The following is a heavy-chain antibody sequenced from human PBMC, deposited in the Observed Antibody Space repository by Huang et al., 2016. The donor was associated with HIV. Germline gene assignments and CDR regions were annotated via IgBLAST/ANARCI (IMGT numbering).Heavy chain of an antibody. J-gene: IGHJ4*02. V-gene: IGHV3-30*02. CDR3: AKDLTYTFGRHFDY. Sequence: QVQLVESGGGVVQPGGSLRLSCTASGFTFGSFGMHWVRQAPGKGLEWVAFIRYDGNNYDYAASVRGRFTISRDNSKDTLYLQMNRLRPDDSAVYYCAKDLTYTFGRHFDYWGRGTLVTVSS. CDR1: GFTFGSFG. CDR2: IRYDGNNY. D-gene: IGHD3-3*01.